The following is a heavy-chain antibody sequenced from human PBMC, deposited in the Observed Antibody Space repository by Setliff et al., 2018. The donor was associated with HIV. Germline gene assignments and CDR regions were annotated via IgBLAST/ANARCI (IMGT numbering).Heavy chain of an antibody. CDR3: ARVPAAIDY. CDR2: IWYDGSNK. J-gene: IGHJ4*02. Sequence: GGSLRLSCAASGFTFSSFGMHWVRQAPGKGLEWVSVIWYDGSNKYYGDSVKGRFTISRDNSKNTLYLQMNSLRAEDTAVYYCARVPAAIDYWGQGTLVTVSS. D-gene: IGHD2-15*01. V-gene: IGHV3-33*01. CDR1: GFTFSSFG.